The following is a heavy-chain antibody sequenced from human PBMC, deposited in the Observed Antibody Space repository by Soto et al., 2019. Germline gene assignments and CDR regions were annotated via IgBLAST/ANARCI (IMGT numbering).Heavy chain of an antibody. J-gene: IGHJ5*02. D-gene: IGHD2-2*01. CDR1: GGSISISH. CDR3: AKMEIVVVEPTAKGGAGFGP. Sequence: QVQLQESGPRLVKPSETLSLTCTVSGGSISISHWSWFRQPAGKGLEWIGRIYTSGSTNYNPSLGSRATMSVDPATNKLALKLRSLTPADTAVYFCAKMEIVVVEPTAKGGAGFGPWGQGILVTVSS. CDR2: IYTSGST. V-gene: IGHV4-4*07.